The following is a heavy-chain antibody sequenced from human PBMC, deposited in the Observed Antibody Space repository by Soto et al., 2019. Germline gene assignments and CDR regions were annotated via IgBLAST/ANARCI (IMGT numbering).Heavy chain of an antibody. V-gene: IGHV3-23*01. CDR3: AKPGVGATTQYYFDY. D-gene: IGHD1-26*01. Sequence: GGSLRLSCAASGFTFSSYAMSWVRQAPGKGLEWVSAISGSGGSTYYADSVKGRFTISRDNSKNTLYLQMNSLRAEDTAVYYCAKPGVGATTQYYFDYWGQGTLVTVSS. CDR2: ISGSGGST. J-gene: IGHJ4*02. CDR1: GFTFSSYA.